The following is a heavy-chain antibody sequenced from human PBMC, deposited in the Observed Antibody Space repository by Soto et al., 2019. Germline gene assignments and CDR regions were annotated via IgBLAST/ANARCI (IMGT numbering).Heavy chain of an antibody. Sequence: QITLKESGPTLVKPTQTLTLTCTFSGFSLSTSGVGVGWIRQPPGKALEWLALIYWDDDKRYSPSLKSRLTITKDTSKNQVVLTMANMDPVDTATYYCAHRRRPYSGSFYGWFDPLGQGTLVTVS. CDR2: IYWDDDK. D-gene: IGHD1-26*01. CDR3: AHRRRPYSGSFYGWFDP. V-gene: IGHV2-5*02. J-gene: IGHJ5*02. CDR1: GFSLSTSGVG.